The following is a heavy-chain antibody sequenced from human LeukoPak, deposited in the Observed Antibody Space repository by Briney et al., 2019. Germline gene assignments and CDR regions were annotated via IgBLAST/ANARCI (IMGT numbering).Heavy chain of an antibody. CDR1: GFTFSSYT. Sequence: GGSLRLSCAASGFTFSSYTMNWVRQAPGKGLEWISYISISSSTIYYADSVKGRFTISRDNAKNSLYLQMNSLRAEDTAVYYCARARSWGSSSPGGAYGMDVWGQGTTVIVSS. D-gene: IGHD6-6*01. CDR3: ARARSWGSSSPGGAYGMDV. V-gene: IGHV3-48*01. CDR2: ISISSSTI. J-gene: IGHJ6*02.